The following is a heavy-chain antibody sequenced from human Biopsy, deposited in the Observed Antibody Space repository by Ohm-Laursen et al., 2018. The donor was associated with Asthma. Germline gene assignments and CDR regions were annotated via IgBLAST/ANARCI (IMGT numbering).Heavy chain of an antibody. CDR2: VYWTGST. CDR1: GGSISSFY. Sequence: SETLSLTCGVYGGSISSFYWSWIRQSPEKGLEWMGDVYWTGSTNYNPSLKSRITMSVDTSKNRMFLELTSVTAADTAIYYCVRAVRNEQWLAPFDYWGQGKPVTVSS. D-gene: IGHD6-19*01. V-gene: IGHV4-59*01. J-gene: IGHJ4*02. CDR3: VRAVRNEQWLAPFDY.